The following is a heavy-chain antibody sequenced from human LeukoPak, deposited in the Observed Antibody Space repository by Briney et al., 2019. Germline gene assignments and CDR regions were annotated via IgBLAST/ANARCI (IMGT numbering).Heavy chain of an antibody. J-gene: IGHJ4*02. D-gene: IGHD4/OR15-4a*01. Sequence: GGSLRLSCAASGFTFSSNYMSWVRQAPGKGLEWVANIKEDGSEKCYVDSLKGRFTISRDNGKNSLYLQMSSLRAEDTAVYYCARIGLWPYGRFYFDFFGQGTLVTVSS. V-gene: IGHV3-7*01. CDR3: ARIGLWPYGRFYFDF. CDR1: GFTFSSNY. CDR2: IKEDGSEK.